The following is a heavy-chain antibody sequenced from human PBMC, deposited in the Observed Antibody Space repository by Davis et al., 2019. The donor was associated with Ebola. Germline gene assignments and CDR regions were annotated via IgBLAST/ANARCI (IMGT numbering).Heavy chain of an antibody. Sequence: AASVKVSCKASGYTFASFAIHWVRHAPGQRLEWMGWINAANGNTRYSQSFQGRVTITRDTSTRTAYLEVTNLTSEDTAVYYCAREWQNYYSYWGQGTLVTVS. V-gene: IGHV1-3*01. J-gene: IGHJ4*02. CDR1: GYTFASFA. D-gene: IGHD2-21*02. CDR3: AREWQNYYSY. CDR2: INAANGNT.